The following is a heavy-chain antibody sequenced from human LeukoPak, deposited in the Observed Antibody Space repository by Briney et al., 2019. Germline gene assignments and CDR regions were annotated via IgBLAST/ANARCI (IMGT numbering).Heavy chain of an antibody. CDR3: AKRGYSSDWYIDY. D-gene: IGHD6-19*01. CDR1: GFTFSDYS. V-gene: IGHV3-21*01. CDR2: ISSSSSYI. Sequence: GGSLRLSCAASGFTFSDYSMNWVRQAPGKGRQGVSSISSSSSYIYYADSVKGRFTISRDNAKNSLYLQMSSLRADDTAVYYCAKRGYSSDWYIDYWGQGTLVTVSS. J-gene: IGHJ4*02.